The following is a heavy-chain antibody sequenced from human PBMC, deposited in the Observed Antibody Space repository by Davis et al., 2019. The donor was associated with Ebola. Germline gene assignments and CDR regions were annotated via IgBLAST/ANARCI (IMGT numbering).Heavy chain of an antibody. J-gene: IGHJ5*02. CDR1: GYTFTSYG. CDR2: LSPYNGNT. V-gene: IGHV1-18*01. CDR3: ARDRPLSWIDP. Sequence: AASVKVSCKASGYTFTSYGISWARHAPRQGLEWMGWLSPYNGNTNSAQKLQGRVTMTTDTSTSTAYMELRSLRSDDTAVYYCARDRPLSWIDPWGQGTLVTVSS.